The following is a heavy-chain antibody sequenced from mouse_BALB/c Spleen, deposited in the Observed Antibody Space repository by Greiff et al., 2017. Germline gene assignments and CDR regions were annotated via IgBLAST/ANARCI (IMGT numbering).Heavy chain of an antibody. D-gene: IGHD2-1*01. Sequence: VQLQQSGAELVRPGVSVKISCKGSGYTFTDYAMHWVKQSHAKSLEWIGVISTYYGDASYNQKFKGKATMTVDKSSSTAYMELARLTSEDSAIYYCAREAGNGNWFAYWGQGTLVTVSA. CDR2: ISTYYGDA. J-gene: IGHJ3*01. CDR3: AREAGNGNWFAY. CDR1: GYTFTDYA. V-gene: IGHV1S137*01.